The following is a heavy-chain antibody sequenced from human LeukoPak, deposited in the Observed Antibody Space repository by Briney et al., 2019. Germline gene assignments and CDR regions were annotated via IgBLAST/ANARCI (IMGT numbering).Heavy chain of an antibody. J-gene: IGHJ4*02. CDR3: ARRSGIYDSSGGLDY. Sequence: PSETLSLTCTVSGGSISSYYWSWIRQPPGKGLGWIGYIYYSGSTNYNPSLKSRVTISVDTSKNQFSLKLSSVTAADTAVYYCARRSGIYDSSGGLDYWGQGTLVTVSS. CDR1: GGSISSYY. V-gene: IGHV4-59*08. CDR2: IYYSGST. D-gene: IGHD3-22*01.